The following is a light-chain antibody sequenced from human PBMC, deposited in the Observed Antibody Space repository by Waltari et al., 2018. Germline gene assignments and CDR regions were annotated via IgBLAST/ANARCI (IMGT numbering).Light chain of an antibody. V-gene: IGLV2-14*01. J-gene: IGLJ2*01. Sequence: QSALTQPASVSGSPGPTIPISCTGTSRDVGTSNFISWYQQHPGMAPKLTIYEVSNRPSGISNRFSGSKSGNTASLTISGLQAEDEADYYCSSYRRGSTLVFGGGTKLTV. CDR1: SRDVGTSNF. CDR3: SSYRRGSTLV. CDR2: EVS.